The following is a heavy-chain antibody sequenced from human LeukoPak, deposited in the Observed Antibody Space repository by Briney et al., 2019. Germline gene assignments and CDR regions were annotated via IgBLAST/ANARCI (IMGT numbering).Heavy chain of an antibody. V-gene: IGHV1-69*01. CDR2: IIPIFGTA. CDR3: ARDGGSSGWYFCVY. J-gene: IGHJ4*02. CDR1: GGTFISYA. D-gene: IGHD6-19*01. Sequence: GSSXKVSCKASGGTFISYAISWVGQAPGQGGEWMGGIIPIFGTANYVQKFQGRVTITADESTSTAYMELRRLRAEHTAVYYCARDGGSSGWYFCVYWGQGTLVTVSS.